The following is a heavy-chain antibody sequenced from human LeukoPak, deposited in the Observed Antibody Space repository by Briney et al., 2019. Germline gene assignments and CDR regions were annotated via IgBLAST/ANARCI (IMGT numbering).Heavy chain of an antibody. CDR2: IRYDGGSNK. CDR1: VFTFSIYG. V-gene: IGHV3-30*02. CDR3: AKDPGRHDIGYYFDY. Sequence: PGGSLRLSCAPSVFTFSIYGMHWVRQAPGKGVEWVAFIRYDGGSNKYYADSVKGRFTISRDNYKNTLYLQMNSLRAEDTAVYYCAKDPGRHDIGYYFDYWGQGTLVTVSS. J-gene: IGHJ4*02. D-gene: IGHD1-26*01.